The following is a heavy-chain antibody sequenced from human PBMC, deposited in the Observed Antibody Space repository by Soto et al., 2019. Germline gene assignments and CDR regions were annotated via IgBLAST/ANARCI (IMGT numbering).Heavy chain of an antibody. V-gene: IGHV1-24*01. Sequence: ASVKVSCKVSGYTLTELSLHWVRQAPGKGLEWMGGFDPEDGETIYAQKFQGRVTMTEDTSTDTAYMELSSLRSEDTAVYYCAKDIGPQYQGLAPFDYWGQGTLVTVSS. CDR1: GYTLTELS. CDR2: FDPEDGET. CDR3: AKDIGPQYQGLAPFDY. J-gene: IGHJ4*02. D-gene: IGHD6-19*01.